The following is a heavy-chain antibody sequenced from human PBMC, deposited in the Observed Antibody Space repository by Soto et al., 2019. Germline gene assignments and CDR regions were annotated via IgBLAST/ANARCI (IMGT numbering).Heavy chain of an antibody. CDR1: GGSISSYY. Sequence: PETLSLTCTVSGGSISSYYWSWIRQPPGKGLEWIGYIYYSGSTNYNPSLKSRVTISVDTSKNQFSLKLSSVTAADTAVYYCARTYYYDSSGYYYKVEYWGKGTRVTIS. CDR2: IYYSGST. J-gene: IGHJ4*02. V-gene: IGHV4-59*01. CDR3: ARTYYYDSSGYYYKVEY. D-gene: IGHD3-22*01.